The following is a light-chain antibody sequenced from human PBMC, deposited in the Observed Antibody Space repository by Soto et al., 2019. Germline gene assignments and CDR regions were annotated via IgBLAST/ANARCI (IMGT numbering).Light chain of an antibody. Sequence: VWKQSPSTLSLSPGERATLSCRASQSVSSYLAWYQQKPGQAPRLLIYDASNRATGIPARFSGSGSGTDFALTISCLEPEDFAVYYCQHRSNLPIPFCQVRRLEIK. V-gene: IGKV3-11*01. J-gene: IGKJ5*01. CDR3: QHRSNLPIP. CDR2: DAS. CDR1: QSVSSY.